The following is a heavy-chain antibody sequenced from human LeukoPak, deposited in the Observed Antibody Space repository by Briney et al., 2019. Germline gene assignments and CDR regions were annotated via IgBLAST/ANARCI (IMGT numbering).Heavy chain of an antibody. CDR2: MFHTGST. CDR3: ARERDYGYCDY. V-gene: IGHV4-30-2*01. J-gene: IGHJ4*02. CDR1: GGSISSGSYS. D-gene: IGHD4-17*01. Sequence: SETLSLTCAVSGGSISSGSYSWSWIRQPPGKGLEWIGFMFHTGSTHYSPSLQSRVTISVDRSKNQFSLRLSSVTAADTAVYYCARERDYGYCDYWGQGTLVTVSS.